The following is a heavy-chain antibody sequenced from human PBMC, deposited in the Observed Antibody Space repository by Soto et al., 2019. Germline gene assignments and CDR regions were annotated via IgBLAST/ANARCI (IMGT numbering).Heavy chain of an antibody. J-gene: IGHJ6*02. Sequence: NPSETLSLTCSVSGGSISSSNWWSWVRQPPGKGLEWIGEIYHSGSTNYNPSLKSRVTISVDKSKNQFSLKLSSVTAADTAVYYCARXRRRYDILTGYVYGMDVWGQGTTVTVSS. CDR1: GGSISSSNW. CDR3: ARXRRRYDILTGYVYGMDV. V-gene: IGHV4-4*02. D-gene: IGHD3-9*01. CDR2: IYHSGST.